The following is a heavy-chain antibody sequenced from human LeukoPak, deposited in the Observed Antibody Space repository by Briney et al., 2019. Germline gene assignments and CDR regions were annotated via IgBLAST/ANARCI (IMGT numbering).Heavy chain of an antibody. Sequence: GASVKVSCKASGYTFTSYDINWVRQATGQGLEWMGWMNPNSGNTGYAQKFQGRVTITRNTSISTAYMELSSLRSEDTAVYYCARTNGIFGVVTQAYYYYMDVWGKGTTVTVSS. J-gene: IGHJ6*03. CDR2: MNPNSGNT. CDR3: ARTNGIFGVVTQAYYYYMDV. V-gene: IGHV1-8*01. D-gene: IGHD3-3*01. CDR1: GYTFTSYD.